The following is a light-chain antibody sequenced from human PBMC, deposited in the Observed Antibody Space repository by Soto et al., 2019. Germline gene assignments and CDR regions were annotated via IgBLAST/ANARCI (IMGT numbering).Light chain of an antibody. CDR3: QQYYSSPLT. Sequence: DIVMTQSPDSLAVSLGERATINCKSSQSVLYSSNNKNYLAWYQQKPGQPPKLLIYWASTRESGVPDRFSGSESGTDFTLTISSLQAEDVAVYYCQQYYSSPLTLGGGTKVDIK. CDR2: WAS. J-gene: IGKJ4*01. V-gene: IGKV4-1*01. CDR1: QSVLYSSNNKNY.